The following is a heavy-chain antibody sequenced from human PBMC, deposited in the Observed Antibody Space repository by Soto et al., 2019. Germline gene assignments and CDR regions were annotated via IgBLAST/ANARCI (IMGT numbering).Heavy chain of an antibody. Sequence: PGGSLRLSCAASGFTFSSYAMHWVRQAPGKGLEWVAVISYDGSNKYYADSVKGRFTISRDNSKNTLYLQMNSLRAEDTAVYYCARGSDIVVVVAATPPSDVWGQGTTVTVSS. J-gene: IGHJ6*02. V-gene: IGHV3-30-3*01. CDR3: ARGSDIVVVVAATPPSDV. CDR2: ISYDGSNK. D-gene: IGHD2-15*01. CDR1: GFTFSSYA.